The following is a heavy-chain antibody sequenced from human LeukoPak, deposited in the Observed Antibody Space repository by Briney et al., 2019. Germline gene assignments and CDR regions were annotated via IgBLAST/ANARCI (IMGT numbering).Heavy chain of an antibody. CDR1: GGTFSSYA. D-gene: IGHD3-22*01. CDR2: IIPIFGTA. CDR3: ARDRPSQTYYYDSSGYSTPRFFDI. J-gene: IGHJ3*02. V-gene: IGHV1-69*13. Sequence: SVKVSCKASGGTFSSYAISWVRQAPGQGLEWMGGIIPIFGTANYAQKFQGRVTITADESTSTAYMELSSLRSEDTAVYYCARDRPSQTYYYDSSGYSTPRFFDIWGQGTMVTVSS.